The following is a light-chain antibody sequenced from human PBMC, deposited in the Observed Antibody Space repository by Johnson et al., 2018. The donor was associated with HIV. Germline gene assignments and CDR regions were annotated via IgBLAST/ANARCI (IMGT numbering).Light chain of an antibody. Sequence: QSVLTQPPSVSAAPGQKVTISCSGSSSNIGNNYVSWYQQLPGTAPKLLIYENNKRPSGIPDRFSGSKSGTSATLVITGLQTGDEADFYCGTWDTSLSAFVFGTGTKVTV. CDR2: ENN. V-gene: IGLV1-51*02. J-gene: IGLJ1*01. CDR3: GTWDTSLSAFV. CDR1: SSNIGNNY.